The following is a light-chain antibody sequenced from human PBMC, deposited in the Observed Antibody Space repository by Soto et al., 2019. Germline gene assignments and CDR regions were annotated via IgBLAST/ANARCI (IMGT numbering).Light chain of an antibody. CDR3: QQYGTSPRGT. J-gene: IGKJ4*01. Sequence: EVVLTQSPATLSLSPGERATLSCGASQTVHSNYLAWYQHKPGLAPRLLIYDASSRATGIPDRFRGSGSGPDFTLTISRLEPEDFAVYYCQQYGTSPRGTFGGGTKVEIK. CDR2: DAS. V-gene: IGKV3D-20*01. CDR1: QTVHSNY.